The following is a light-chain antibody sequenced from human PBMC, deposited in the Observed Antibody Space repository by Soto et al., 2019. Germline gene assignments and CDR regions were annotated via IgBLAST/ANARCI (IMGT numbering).Light chain of an antibody. J-gene: IGKJ2*01. CDR1: QSIRSW. V-gene: IGKV1-5*01. CDR3: QHYNSFPYT. CDR2: DAS. Sequence: DIQMTQSPSTLSASVGDRVTITCRASQSIRSWLAWYQQKPGKAPKLLIYDASSLESGVPSRFSGSGSGTELSLTISSLQPDDFATYFCQHYNSFPYTFGRGTKLEI.